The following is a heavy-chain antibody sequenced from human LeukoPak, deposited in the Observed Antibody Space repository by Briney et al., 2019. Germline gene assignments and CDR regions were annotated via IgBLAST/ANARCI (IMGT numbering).Heavy chain of an antibody. CDR2: ISGDSRYI. CDR3: ARAPTVLVGYCSSSSCQADY. Sequence: TGGSLRLSCAASGFTFSSYSMDWVRQAPGKGLEWVSAISGDSRYIYYADSVRGRFTISRDNAENSLYLQMNSLRVEDTAVYYCARAPTVLVGYCSSSSCQADYWGQGTLVTVSS. V-gene: IGHV3-21*01. D-gene: IGHD2-2*01. CDR1: GFTFSSYS. J-gene: IGHJ4*02.